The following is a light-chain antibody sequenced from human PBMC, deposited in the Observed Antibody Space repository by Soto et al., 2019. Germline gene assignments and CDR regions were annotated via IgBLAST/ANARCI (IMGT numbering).Light chain of an antibody. CDR3: QQYGSSPPLT. V-gene: IGKV3-20*01. Sequence: IVMTQSPATLPVSPGERATLSCRASQTINSNLAWYQQKPGQAPRLLIYGASSRATAIPDRFRGSGPGTDFTLTISRLEPEDFAVYYCQQYGSSPPLTFGGGTKVDIK. J-gene: IGKJ4*01. CDR1: QTINSN. CDR2: GAS.